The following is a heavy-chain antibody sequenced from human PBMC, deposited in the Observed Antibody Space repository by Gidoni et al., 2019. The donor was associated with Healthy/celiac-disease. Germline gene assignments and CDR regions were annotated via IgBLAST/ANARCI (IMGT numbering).Heavy chain of an antibody. Sequence: EVQLVQSGAEVKKPGASLKISCKGSGYSFTSYWIGWVRQMPGKGLEWMGIIYPGDSDTRYSPSFQGQVTISADKSISTAYLQWSSLKASDTAMYYCARQEEITFGGVIVEPGDYWGQGTLVTVSS. CDR3: ARQEEITFGGVIVEPGDY. V-gene: IGHV5-51*01. CDR1: GYSFTSYW. J-gene: IGHJ4*02. D-gene: IGHD3-16*02. CDR2: IYPGDSDT.